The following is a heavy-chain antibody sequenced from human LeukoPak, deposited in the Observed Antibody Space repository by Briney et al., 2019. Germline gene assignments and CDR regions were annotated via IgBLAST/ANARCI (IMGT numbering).Heavy chain of an antibody. Sequence: GGSLRLSCAASGFTFSSYSMNWVRQAPGKGLEWVSSISSSSSYIYYADSVKGRFTISRDNAKNSLYLQMNSLRAEDTAVYYCARRVGIAARLTPYDYWGQGTLVTVSS. J-gene: IGHJ4*02. CDR2: ISSSSSYI. CDR1: GFTFSSYS. D-gene: IGHD6-6*01. V-gene: IGHV3-21*01. CDR3: ARRVGIAARLTPYDY.